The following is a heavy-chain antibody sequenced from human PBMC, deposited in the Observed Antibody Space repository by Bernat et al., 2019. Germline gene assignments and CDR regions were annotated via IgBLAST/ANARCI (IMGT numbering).Heavy chain of an antibody. V-gene: IGHV4-39*02. CDR3: ARLYSSSYYYYYMDV. CDR1: GGSISSNDYY. D-gene: IGHD6-6*01. J-gene: IGHJ6*03. CDR2: IYHSGST. Sequence: QLQLQESGPELVKPSETLSLTCTVSGGSISSNDYYWGWIRQPPGKGLEWIGSIYHSGSTLYNPSLKSRVTMSVDTSKNHFSLILSSVTAADTAVYYCARLYSSSYYYYYMDVWGKGTTVTVSS.